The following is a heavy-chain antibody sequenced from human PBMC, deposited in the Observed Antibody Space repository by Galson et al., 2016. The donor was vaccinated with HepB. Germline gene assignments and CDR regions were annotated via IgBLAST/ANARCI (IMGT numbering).Heavy chain of an antibody. CDR2: ISAYNANT. CDR3: ARGPSLVTEYSNNWPHFDN. J-gene: IGHJ4*02. Sequence: SVKVSCKASGYTFTSYGISGVRQAPGQGLEWMGWISAYNANTNYAQKLQGRVTMTTDTSTSTAYMELRSLRFDDTAVYYCARGPSLVTEYSNNWPHFDNWGQGNLVTVSS. CDR1: GYTFTSYG. D-gene: IGHD6-13*01. V-gene: IGHV1-18*01.